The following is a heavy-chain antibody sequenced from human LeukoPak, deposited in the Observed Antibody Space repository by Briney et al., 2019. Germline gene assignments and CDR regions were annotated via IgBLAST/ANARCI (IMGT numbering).Heavy chain of an antibody. CDR2: MKGDGSEI. V-gene: IGHV3-7*01. D-gene: IGHD3-16*01. J-gene: IGHJ3*01. Sequence: GGSLRLSCAASGFIFSTYWMMWARRAPGKGLEWVANMKGDGSEIHYVDSVKGRFTISRDNARNSLFLQMNGLRPEDTAVYYCARPAYTAAYDLWGQGTMVTVSS. CDR3: ARPAYTAAYDL. CDR1: GFIFSTYW.